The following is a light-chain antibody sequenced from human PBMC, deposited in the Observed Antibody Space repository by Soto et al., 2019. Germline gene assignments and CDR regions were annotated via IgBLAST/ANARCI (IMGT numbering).Light chain of an antibody. CDR2: PAS. Sequence: DIQMTQSPSSVSASIGDRVIITCRASQDIGTWLAWYQQKPGQVPNLLMYPASSLHSGVPSRFRDSGSGTEFTLTISSLQPEDFATYYCQQANSFPPWTFGQGTKVDIK. J-gene: IGKJ1*01. CDR1: QDIGTW. CDR3: QQANSFPPWT. V-gene: IGKV1-12*01.